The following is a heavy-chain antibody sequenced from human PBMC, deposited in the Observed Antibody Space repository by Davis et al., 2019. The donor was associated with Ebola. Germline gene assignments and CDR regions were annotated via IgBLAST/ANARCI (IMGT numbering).Heavy chain of an antibody. J-gene: IGHJ4*02. CDR3: AKDIRSLNYCSGGSCYGAFDY. D-gene: IGHD2-15*01. V-gene: IGHV3-33*06. CDR1: GFTFSSYG. CDR2: IWYDGSNK. Sequence: GKSLKISCAASGFTFSSYGLHWVRQAPGKGLEWVAVIWYDGSNKYYADSVKGRFTISRDNSKNTLYLQMNSLRAEDTAVYYCAKDIRSLNYCSGGSCYGAFDYWGQGTLVTVSS.